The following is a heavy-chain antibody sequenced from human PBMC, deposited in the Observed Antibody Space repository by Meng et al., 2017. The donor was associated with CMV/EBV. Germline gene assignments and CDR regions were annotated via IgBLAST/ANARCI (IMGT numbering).Heavy chain of an antibody. Sequence: WGSGEGLGSPRVSRRVSGSASGVLFRSYALRSVGQAPGKGLEWVSASSGSGGSTYYEGPVKSRCTNSRDNSKNTLYLQMNNLRAEDTGVYDCAYTAMVTLWGQGTLVTVSS. V-gene: IGHV3-23*01. CDR1: GVLFRSYA. J-gene: IGHJ4*02. CDR2: SSGSGGST. D-gene: IGHD5-18*01. CDR3: AYTAMVTL.